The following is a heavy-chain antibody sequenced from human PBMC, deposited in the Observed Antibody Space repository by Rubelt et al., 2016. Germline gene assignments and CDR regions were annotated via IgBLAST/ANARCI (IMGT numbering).Heavy chain of an antibody. CDR3: AREGWT. CDR2: INKGSNTI. CDR1: GFTFSTYS. J-gene: IGHJ4*02. V-gene: IGHV3-48*04. Sequence: EVQLVESGGGLVQPGGSLRLSCAASGFTFSTYSMNWVRQAPGKGLEWVSYINKGSNTIYYADSVKGRFTISRDDAKNSLYLQRNSLRAEDTAVYYCAREGWTWGQGTLVTVSS. D-gene: IGHD6-19*01.